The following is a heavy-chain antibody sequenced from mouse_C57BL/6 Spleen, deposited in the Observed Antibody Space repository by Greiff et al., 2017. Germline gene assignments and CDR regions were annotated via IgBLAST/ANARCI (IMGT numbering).Heavy chain of an antibody. CDR3: ARLGYDYDEAMDY. J-gene: IGHJ4*01. V-gene: IGHV1-80*01. D-gene: IGHD2-4*01. Sequence: QVQLQQSGAELVKPGASVKISCKASGYAFSSYWMNWVKQRPGTGLEWIGQIYPGDGDTNYNGKFKGKATLTADKSSSTAYMQLSSLTSEDSAVYFCARLGYDYDEAMDYWGQGTSVTGAS. CDR1: GYAFSSYW. CDR2: IYPGDGDT.